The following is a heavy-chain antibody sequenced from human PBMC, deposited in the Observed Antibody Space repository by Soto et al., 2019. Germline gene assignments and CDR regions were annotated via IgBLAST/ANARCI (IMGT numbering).Heavy chain of an antibody. D-gene: IGHD3-10*01. Sequence: QVQLVESGGGVVQPGRSLRLSCAASGFTFSSYGMHWVRQAPGKGLEWVAVISYDGSNKYYADSVKGRFTISRDNSKNTLYLQMNSLRAEDTTVYYCAKDRGWGDYYYGMDVWGQGTTVTVSS. CDR2: ISYDGSNK. CDR1: GFTFSSYG. J-gene: IGHJ6*02. CDR3: AKDRGWGDYYYGMDV. V-gene: IGHV3-30*18.